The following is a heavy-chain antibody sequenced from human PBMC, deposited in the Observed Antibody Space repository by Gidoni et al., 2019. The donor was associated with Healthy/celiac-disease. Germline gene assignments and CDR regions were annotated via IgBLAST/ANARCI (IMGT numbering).Heavy chain of an antibody. V-gene: IGHV1-2*06. Sequence: QVQLVQSGAEVKKPGASVKVSCTASGYTFTGYYMHWVRQAPGQGLEWMGRINPNSGGTNYAQKFQGRVTMTRDTSISTAYMELSRLRSDDTAVYYCARMTISGDYYYYYGMDVWGQGTTVTVSS. CDR2: INPNSGGT. D-gene: IGHD3-3*01. CDR1: GYTFTGYY. CDR3: ARMTISGDYYYYYGMDV. J-gene: IGHJ6*02.